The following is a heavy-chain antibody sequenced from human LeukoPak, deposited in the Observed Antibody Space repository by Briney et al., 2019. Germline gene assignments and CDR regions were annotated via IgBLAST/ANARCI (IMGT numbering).Heavy chain of an antibody. CDR1: GYSISSGYY. J-gene: IGHJ4*02. CDR3: ARDRGKYCTNGVCYKDGSSGLFDY. V-gene: IGHV4-38-2*02. Sequence: SETLSLTCTVSGYSISSGYYWGWIRQPPGKGLEWIGSIYHSGSTYHNPSLKSRVTITVDTSKNQFSLKLSSVTAADTAVYYCARDRGKYCTNGVCYKDGSSGLFDYWGQGTLVTVSS. CDR2: IYHSGST. D-gene: IGHD2-8*01.